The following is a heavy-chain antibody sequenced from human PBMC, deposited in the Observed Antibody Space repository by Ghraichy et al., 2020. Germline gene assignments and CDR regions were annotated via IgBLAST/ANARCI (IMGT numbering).Heavy chain of an antibody. Sequence: SETLSLTCTVSGGSISSSSYYWGWIRQPPGKGLEWIGSIYYSGSTYYNPSLKSRVTISVDTSKNQFSLKLSSVTAADTAVYYCATLLTYYYGSGSYYHFDYWGQGTLVTVSS. CDR1: GGSISSSSYY. V-gene: IGHV4-39*07. CDR2: IYYSGST. CDR3: ATLLTYYYGSGSYYHFDY. D-gene: IGHD3-10*01. J-gene: IGHJ4*02.